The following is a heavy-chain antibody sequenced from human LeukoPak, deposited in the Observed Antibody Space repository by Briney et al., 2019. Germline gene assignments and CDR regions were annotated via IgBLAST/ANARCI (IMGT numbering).Heavy chain of an antibody. Sequence: SETLSLTCTVSGGSISSSSYSWGWIRQPPGKGLEWIGSIYYSGSTYYNPSLKSRVTISVDTSKNQFSLKLSSVTAADTAVYYCASWNYSGSDYWGQGTLVTVSS. J-gene: IGHJ4*02. D-gene: IGHD1-26*01. V-gene: IGHV4-39*01. CDR1: GGSISSSSYS. CDR2: IYYSGST. CDR3: ASWNYSGSDY.